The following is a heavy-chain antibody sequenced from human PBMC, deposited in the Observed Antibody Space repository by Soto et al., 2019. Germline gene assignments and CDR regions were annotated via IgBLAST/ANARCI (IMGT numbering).Heavy chain of an antibody. J-gene: IGHJ4*02. Sequence: GASVKVSCKASGYTFTNFGISWVRQAPGQGLEWMGRIIPILGIANYAQKFQGRVTITADKSTSTAYMELSSLRSEDTAVYYCARTYYYDSSGYFFDYWGQGTLVTVSS. V-gene: IGHV1-69*04. CDR3: ARTYYYDSSGYFFDY. CDR2: IIPILGIA. D-gene: IGHD3-22*01. CDR1: GYTFTNFG.